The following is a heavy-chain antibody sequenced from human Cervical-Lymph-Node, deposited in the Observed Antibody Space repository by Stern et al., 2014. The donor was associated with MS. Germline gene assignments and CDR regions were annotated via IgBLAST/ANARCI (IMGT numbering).Heavy chain of an antibody. CDR1: GFTFSSSYG. D-gene: IGHD3-16*01. V-gene: IGHV3-23*01. CDR2: ISGSGDIT. CDR3: AKGGGPYRSGGGYFDC. Sequence: EVQLLESGGALVQPGGSLRLSCAASGFTFSSSYGMSWVRPAPGKGLGGVSAISGSGDITDYADSVKGRFTISRDNSKNTLYLQMNSLRAEDTAVYYCAKGGGPYRSGGGYFDCWGQGTLVTVSS. J-gene: IGHJ4*02.